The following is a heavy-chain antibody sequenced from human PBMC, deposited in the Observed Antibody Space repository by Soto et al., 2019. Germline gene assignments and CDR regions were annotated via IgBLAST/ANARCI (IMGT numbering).Heavy chain of an antibody. Sequence: EVQLVESGGGLVKPGGSLRLSCAASKFSFSTYSMNWVRQAPGKGLEWVSSISSSSSYIYYADSVKGRFTISRDNAKNSLYLQVNSLRAEDTAVYFCARGSGTVTPGYFDYWGQGTLVTVSS. CDR3: ARGSGTVTPGYFDY. J-gene: IGHJ4*02. CDR1: KFSFSTYS. CDR2: ISSSSSYI. D-gene: IGHD4-17*01. V-gene: IGHV3-21*01.